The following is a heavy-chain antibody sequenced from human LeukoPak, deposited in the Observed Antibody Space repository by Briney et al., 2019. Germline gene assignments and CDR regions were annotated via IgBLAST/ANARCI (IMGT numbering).Heavy chain of an antibody. CDR2: INRSGST. Sequence: SETLSLTCAVYGGSFSGYYWSWIRQPPGKGLEWIGEINRSGSTNYNPSLKSRVTISVDTSKNQFSLKLSSVTAADTAVYYCARGPRSRSYYSARYYYGMDVWGKGTTVTVSS. CDR1: GGSFSGYY. D-gene: IGHD3-10*01. CDR3: ARGPRSRSYYSARYYYGMDV. V-gene: IGHV4-34*01. J-gene: IGHJ6*04.